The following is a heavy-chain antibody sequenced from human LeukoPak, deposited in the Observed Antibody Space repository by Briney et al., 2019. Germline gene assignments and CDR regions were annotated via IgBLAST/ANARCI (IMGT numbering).Heavy chain of an antibody. CDR3: ARNYGGLDYFDS. Sequence: SETLSLTCAVSGYSISSGYYLDWIRQPPGKGLEWIGTIPHSGGTYYNPSLRSRVTISVDTSKNQVSLKLSSMTAADTAVYYCARNYGGLDYFDSGGQGTLVTVSS. V-gene: IGHV4-38-2*01. CDR1: GYSISSGYY. CDR2: IPHSGGT. D-gene: IGHD1-7*01. J-gene: IGHJ4*02.